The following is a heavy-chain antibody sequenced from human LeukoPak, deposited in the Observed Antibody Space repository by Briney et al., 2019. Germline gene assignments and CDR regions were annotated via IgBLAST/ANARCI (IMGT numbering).Heavy chain of an antibody. Sequence: SETLSLTCTVSGGSISSHYWSWIRQPPGKGLEWIGYIYYSGSTNYNPSLKSRVTISVGTSKNQFSLKLSSVTAADTAVYYCARILDSSGYYRFDYWGQGTLVTVSS. CDR3: ARILDSSGYYRFDY. CDR1: GGSISSHY. J-gene: IGHJ4*02. D-gene: IGHD3-22*01. CDR2: IYYSGST. V-gene: IGHV4-59*11.